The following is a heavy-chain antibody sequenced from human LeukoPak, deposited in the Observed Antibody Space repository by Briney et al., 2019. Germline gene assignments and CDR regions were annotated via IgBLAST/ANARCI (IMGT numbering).Heavy chain of an antibody. CDR1: GGSVSSVSHY. CDR2: IYYSGST. Sequence: KPSETLSLTCTVSGGSVSSVSHYWSWIRQPPGKGLEWIGYIYYSGSTNYNPSLKSRVTISVDTSKNQFSLKLNSVTAADTAVYYCARTARMAGIDYWGQGTLDTVSS. D-gene: IGHD5-24*01. J-gene: IGHJ4*02. CDR3: ARTARMAGIDY. V-gene: IGHV4-61*01.